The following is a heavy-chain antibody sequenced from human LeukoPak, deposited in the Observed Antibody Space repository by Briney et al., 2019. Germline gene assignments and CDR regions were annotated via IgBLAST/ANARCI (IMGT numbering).Heavy chain of an antibody. CDR2: INWNGGST. Sequence: PGGSLRLSCAASGFTFDDYGMSWVRQAPGKGLEWVSGINWNGGSTGYADSVKGRFTISRDNAKNSLYLQMNSLGAEDTAVYYCASTIGSAGTQYWGQGTLVTVSS. V-gene: IGHV3-20*04. CDR1: GFTFDDYG. D-gene: IGHD6-13*01. J-gene: IGHJ4*02. CDR3: ASTIGSAGTQY.